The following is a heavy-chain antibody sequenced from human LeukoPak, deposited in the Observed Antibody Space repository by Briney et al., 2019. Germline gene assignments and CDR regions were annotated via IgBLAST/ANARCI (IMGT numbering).Heavy chain of an antibody. CDR2: INHSGST. Sequence: SETLSLTCTVSGGSISSSSYYWSWIRQPPGKGLEWIGEINHSGSTNYNPSLKSRVTISVDTSKNQFSLKLSSVTAADTAVYYCARRRIAAAGIRGGRGNWFDPWGQGTLVTVSS. V-gene: IGHV4-39*07. CDR3: ARRRIAAAGIRGGRGNWFDP. CDR1: GGSISSSSYY. D-gene: IGHD6-13*01. J-gene: IGHJ5*02.